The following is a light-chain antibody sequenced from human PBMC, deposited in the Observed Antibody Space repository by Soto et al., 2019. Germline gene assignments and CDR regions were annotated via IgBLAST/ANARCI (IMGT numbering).Light chain of an antibody. J-gene: IGKJ4*02. Sequence: DIQMTQSPSTLSASVGDRVTITCRASPSISGWLAWYQQKPGIARNLLIYDASSLESGVPSRFSGSGSGTDCTLTISSLQPDDFATYYCQQDDSYPRTFGGGTKVEIK. V-gene: IGKV1-5*01. CDR1: PSISGW. CDR2: DAS. CDR3: QQDDSYPRT.